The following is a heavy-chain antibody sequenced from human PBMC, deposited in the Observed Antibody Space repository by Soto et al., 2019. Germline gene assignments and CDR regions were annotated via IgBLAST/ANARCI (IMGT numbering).Heavy chain of an antibody. Sequence: PSETLSLTCTVSGGSISSYYWSWIRQPPGKGLEWIGYIYYSGSTNYNPSLKSRVTISVDTSKNQFSLKLSSVTAADTAVYYCARGIVVVVAADAFDIWRQGTMVTVSS. CDR1: GGSISSYY. D-gene: IGHD2-15*01. V-gene: IGHV4-59*01. CDR2: IYYSGST. J-gene: IGHJ3*02. CDR3: ARGIVVVVAADAFDI.